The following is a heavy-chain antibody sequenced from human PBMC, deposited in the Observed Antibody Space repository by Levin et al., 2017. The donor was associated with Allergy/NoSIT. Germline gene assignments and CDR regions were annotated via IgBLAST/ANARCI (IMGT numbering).Heavy chain of an antibody. CDR2: IYWDDDK. J-gene: IGHJ4*02. D-gene: IGHD2-2*01. CDR1: GFSLRAHGVG. V-gene: IGHV2-5*02. CDR3: AHSIVVVPATYFDY. Sequence: QTLSLTCTFSGFSLRAHGVGVGWIRQPPGKALEWLALIYWDDDKRYSPSLKTRLTITKDTSKNQVVLTMTNLDPVDTATYYCAHSIVVVPATYFDYWGQGTLVTVSS.